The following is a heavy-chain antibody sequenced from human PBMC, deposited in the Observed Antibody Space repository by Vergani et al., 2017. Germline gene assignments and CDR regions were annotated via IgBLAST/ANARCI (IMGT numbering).Heavy chain of an antibody. Sequence: QVQLQQRGAGLLKPSETLSLTCAVYGGSFSGYYWSWIRQPPGKGLEWIGEINHSGSTNYNPSLKSRVTISVDTSKNQFSLKLSSVTAADTAVYYCARVYTYYDFWSGSIGGNWFDPWGQGTLVTVSS. CDR2: INHSGST. D-gene: IGHD3-3*01. V-gene: IGHV4-34*01. CDR3: ARVYTYYDFWSGSIGGNWFDP. CDR1: GGSFSGYY. J-gene: IGHJ5*02.